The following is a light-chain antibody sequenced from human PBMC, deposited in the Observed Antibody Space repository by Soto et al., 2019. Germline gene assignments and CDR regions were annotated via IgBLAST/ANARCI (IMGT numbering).Light chain of an antibody. J-gene: IGLJ3*02. Sequence: QSVLTQSPSASASLGASFKLTCTLSSGHNTYSIAWHQQQPEKGPRYLMKLNSDGSHSKGDGIPDRFSGSSSGAERYLTISSLQSEDEADYYCQTWGTGSWVFGGGTQLTVL. V-gene: IGLV4-69*01. CDR1: SGHNTYS. CDR3: QTWGTGSWV. CDR2: LNSDGSH.